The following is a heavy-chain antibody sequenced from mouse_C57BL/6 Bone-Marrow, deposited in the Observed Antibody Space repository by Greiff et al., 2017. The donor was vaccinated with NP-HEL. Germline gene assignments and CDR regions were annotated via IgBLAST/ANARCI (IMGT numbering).Heavy chain of an antibody. D-gene: IGHD2-4*01. CDR3: AKKDDYDGTWFAY. CDR1: GFSLTSYG. J-gene: IGHJ3*01. CDR2: IWRGGST. Sequence: QVQLQQSGPGLVQPSQSLSITCTVSGFSLTSYGVHWVRQSPGKGLEWLGVIWRGGSTDYNAAFMSRLSITKDNSKSQVFFKMNSLQADDTAIYYCAKKDDYDGTWFAYWGQGTLVTVSA. V-gene: IGHV2-5*01.